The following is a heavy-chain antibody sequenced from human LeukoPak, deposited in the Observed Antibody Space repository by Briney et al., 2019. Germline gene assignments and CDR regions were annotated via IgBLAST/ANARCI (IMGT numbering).Heavy chain of an antibody. V-gene: IGHV3-11*01. Sequence: PGGSLRLSRAASGFTFSDYYMSWIRQAPGKGLEWVSYISSSGSTIYYADSVKGRFTISRDNAKNSLYLQMSSLRAEDTAVYYCARGHYDILTGVVDYWGQGTLVTVSS. CDR2: ISSSGSTI. J-gene: IGHJ4*02. D-gene: IGHD3-9*01. CDR1: GFTFSDYY. CDR3: ARGHYDILTGVVDY.